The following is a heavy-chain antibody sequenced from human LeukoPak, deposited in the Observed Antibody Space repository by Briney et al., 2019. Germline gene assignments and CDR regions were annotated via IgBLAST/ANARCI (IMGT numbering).Heavy chain of an antibody. CDR2: INPNRGGT. CDR1: GYTFTGYY. CDR3: ARGSSGYCSGGSCYPPGY. V-gene: IGHV1-2*06. Sequence: ASVKVSCKASGYTFTGYYMHWVRQAPGQGLEWMGRINPNRGGTNYAQKFQGRVTMTRDTSISTAYMELSRLRSDDTAVYYCARGSSGYCSGGSCYPPGYWGQGTLVTVSS. J-gene: IGHJ4*02. D-gene: IGHD2-15*01.